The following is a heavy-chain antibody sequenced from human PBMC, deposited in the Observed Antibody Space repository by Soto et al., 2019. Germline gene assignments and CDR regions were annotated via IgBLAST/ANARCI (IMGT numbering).Heavy chain of an antibody. CDR1: GFTFSSYW. CDR3: AREGYSYGTYFDY. V-gene: IGHV3-7*01. J-gene: IGHJ4*02. Sequence: EVQLVESGGGLVQPGGSLRLSCAASGFTFSSYWMSWVRQAPGKGLEWVANIKQDGRDKYYVHSVKGRFTISRDNAKNSLYVQMNSLRAEDTAVYYCAREGYSYGTYFDYWGQGTLVTVSS. D-gene: IGHD5-18*01. CDR2: IKQDGRDK.